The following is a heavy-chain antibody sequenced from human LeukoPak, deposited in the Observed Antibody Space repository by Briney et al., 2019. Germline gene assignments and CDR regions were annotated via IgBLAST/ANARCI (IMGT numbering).Heavy chain of an antibody. D-gene: IGHD6-13*01. CDR1: GLTFSSYG. V-gene: IGHV3-33*01. CDR2: IWYDGSNK. J-gene: IGHJ4*02. CDR3: VRAQQSSSWYEDFDY. Sequence: PGGSLRLSCAASGLTFSSYGMHWVRQAPGKGLEWVAVIWYDGSNKYYADSVKGRFTISRDNSKNKLYLQMDSLRAEDTAVYYCVRAQQSSSWYEDFDYWGQGTLVTVSS.